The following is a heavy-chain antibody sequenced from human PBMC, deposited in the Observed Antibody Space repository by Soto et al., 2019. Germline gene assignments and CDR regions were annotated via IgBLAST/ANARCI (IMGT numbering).Heavy chain of an antibody. CDR3: AGDYDFWSGQDNGGYFDY. V-gene: IGHV1-69*04. J-gene: IGHJ4*02. CDR1: WLTFSGYF. D-gene: IGHD3-3*01. CDR2: IIPILGIA. Sequence: GASLEVSCKAFWLTFSGYFLRLAPSCPRPRHEGMGRIIPILGIANYAQKFQGRVTITADKSTSTAYMELSSLRSEDTAVYYCAGDYDFWSGQDNGGYFDYWGQGTLVTVSS.